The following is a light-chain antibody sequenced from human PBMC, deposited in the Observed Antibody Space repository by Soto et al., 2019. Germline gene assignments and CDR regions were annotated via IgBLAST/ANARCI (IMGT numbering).Light chain of an antibody. CDR3: CSSAPESTYV. Sequence: QSVLAQPASVSGSPGQSITISCTGTSSDVGAYNSVSWYQQHPHKAPQVIIYKGTQRPSGVSSRFSGSTSGNAASLTISGPQADDEADYFCCSSAPESTYVFGSGTKVTVL. V-gene: IGLV2-23*01. J-gene: IGLJ1*01. CDR2: KGT. CDR1: SSDVGAYNS.